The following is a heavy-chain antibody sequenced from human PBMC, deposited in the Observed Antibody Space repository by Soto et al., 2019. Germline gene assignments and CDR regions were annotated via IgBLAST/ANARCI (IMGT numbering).Heavy chain of an antibody. V-gene: IGHV5-51*01. D-gene: IGHD4-4*01. CDR2: IYPGDSDT. Sequence: GESLKISCKGSGYSFTSYWIGCVLQMPGKGLEWMGIIYPGDSDTRYSPSFQGQVTISADKSISTAYLQWSSLKASDTAMYYCARGAQYSNYYYYYGMDVWGQGTTVTVSS. J-gene: IGHJ6*02. CDR1: GYSFTSYW. CDR3: ARGAQYSNYYYYYGMDV.